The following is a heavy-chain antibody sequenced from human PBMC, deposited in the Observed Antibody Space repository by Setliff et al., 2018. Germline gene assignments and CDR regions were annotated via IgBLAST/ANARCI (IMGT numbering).Heavy chain of an antibody. CDR2: IIPVFGAT. J-gene: IGHJ6*03. CDR3: ATEGGSTITRHYMDV. V-gene: IGHV1-69*05. Sequence: SVKVSCKASGAAFTSHGVSWVRQAPGQGLEWMGGIIPVFGATNYAQKFQGRLTITTDKPTTTAYMELSSLRSDDTAVYYCATEGGSTITRHYMDVWGKGTTVTVSS. CDR1: GAAFTSHG. D-gene: IGHD4-4*01.